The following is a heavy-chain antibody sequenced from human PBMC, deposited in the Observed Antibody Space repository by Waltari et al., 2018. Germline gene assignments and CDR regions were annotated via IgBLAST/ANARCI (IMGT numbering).Heavy chain of an antibody. D-gene: IGHD1-7*01. CDR1: GGSISNYY. V-gene: IGHV4-59*01. J-gene: IGHJ2*01. CDR2: IYYSGST. CDR3: ARGPNGNYVTDWYFDL. Sequence: QVQLQESGSGLVKPSETLSLTCTVSGGSISNYYWSWIRQPPGTGLEWIGNIYYSGSTNYNPSLKSRVTISVDTSKNQFSLKLSSVTAADTAVYYCARGPNGNYVTDWYFDLWGRGTLVTVSS.